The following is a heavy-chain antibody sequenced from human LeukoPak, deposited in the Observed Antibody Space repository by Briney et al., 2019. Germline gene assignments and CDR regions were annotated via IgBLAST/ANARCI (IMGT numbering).Heavy chain of an antibody. CDR3: ARSAGSSSWYEGYYFDY. D-gene: IGHD6-13*01. CDR1: GFTFISYS. Sequence: GGSLRLSCAASGFTFISYSMNWVRQAPGKGLEWVSYISSSSSTIYYADSVKGRFTISRDNAKNSLYLQMNSLRAEDTAVYYCARSAGSSSWYEGYYFDYWGQGTLVTVSS. CDR2: ISSSSSTI. V-gene: IGHV3-48*01. J-gene: IGHJ4*02.